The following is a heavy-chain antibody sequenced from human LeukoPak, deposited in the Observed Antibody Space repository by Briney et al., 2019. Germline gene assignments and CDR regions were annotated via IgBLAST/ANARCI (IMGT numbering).Heavy chain of an antibody. J-gene: IGHJ4*02. D-gene: IGHD5-18*01. CDR3: ARGFRDTAMFLDY. CDR2: ISGSSSNV. CDR1: GFTFSSYE. Sequence: GGSLRLSCAASGFTFSSYEMNWVRQTPGKGLEWISAISGSSSNVYYAASVRGRFTISRDNAENSLYLQLNTMRAEDTAVYYCARGFRDTAMFLDYWGQGTLVTVSS. V-gene: IGHV3-48*03.